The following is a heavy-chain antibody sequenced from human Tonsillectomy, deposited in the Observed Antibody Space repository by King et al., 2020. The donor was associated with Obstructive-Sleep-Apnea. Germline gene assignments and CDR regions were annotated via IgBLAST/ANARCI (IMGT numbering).Heavy chain of an antibody. Sequence: TLKESGPTLVKPTHTLTLTCTFSGFSLSTSEVGVGWIRQPPGKALEWLAVIYWDDDKRYSPSLNSRLTITKDTSKNQVVLTMTNMDPVDTATYYCATLFDFLADVWGQGTPVTVSS. CDR3: ATLFDFLADV. V-gene: IGHV2-5*02. CDR1: GFSLSTSEVG. J-gene: IGHJ6*02. CDR2: IYWDDDK. D-gene: IGHD3-9*01.